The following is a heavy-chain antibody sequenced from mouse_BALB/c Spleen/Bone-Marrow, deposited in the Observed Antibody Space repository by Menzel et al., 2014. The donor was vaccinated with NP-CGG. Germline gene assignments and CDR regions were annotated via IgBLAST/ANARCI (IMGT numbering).Heavy chain of an antibody. Sequence: VQLVESGAELAKPGAPVKMSCKASGYTFTNYWMHWVKQRPGQGLEWIGYINPSTGYTEYNQKFKDKATLTADKSSSTAYMQLSSLTSEDSSVFYCTRRAYGGSYGFAYWGQGTLVTVSA. CDR2: INPSTGYT. CDR1: GYTFTNYW. D-gene: IGHD1-1*01. CDR3: TRRAYGGSYGFAY. J-gene: IGHJ3*01. V-gene: IGHV1-7*01.